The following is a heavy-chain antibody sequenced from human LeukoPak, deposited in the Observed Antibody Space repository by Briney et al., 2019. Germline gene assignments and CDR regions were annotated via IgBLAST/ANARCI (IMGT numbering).Heavy chain of an antibody. V-gene: IGHV3-74*01. CDR2: INSDGSST. CDR3: ARGAFTMPASDAFDI. CDR1: GFTFSSYW. D-gene: IGHD3-10*01. J-gene: IGHJ3*02. Sequence: PGGSLRLSCAASGFTFSSYWMHWVRQAPGKGLVWVSRINSDGSSTSYADSVKGRFTISRDNAKNTLYLQMNSLRAEDTAVYYCARGAFTMPASDAFDIWGQGTMVTVSS.